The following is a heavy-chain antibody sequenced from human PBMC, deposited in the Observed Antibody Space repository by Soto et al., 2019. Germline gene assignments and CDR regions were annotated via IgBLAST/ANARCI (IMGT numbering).Heavy chain of an antibody. CDR2: INPNSGDT. CDR1: GYTFIVYY. V-gene: IGHV1-2*02. Sequence: ASVKVSCKAAGYTFIVYYMHWVRKTPGQGLEWMGWINPNSGDTNYAQKFQGRVTMTRDTSISTAYTELSRLRFDDTAVYYCARARTNYYDTSDYDFWGQGTLVTV. J-gene: IGHJ4*02. D-gene: IGHD3-22*01. CDR3: ARARTNYYDTSDYDF.